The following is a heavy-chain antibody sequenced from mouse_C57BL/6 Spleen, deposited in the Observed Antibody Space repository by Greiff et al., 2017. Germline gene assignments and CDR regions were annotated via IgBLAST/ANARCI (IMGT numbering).Heavy chain of an antibody. Sequence: VKLLESGPGLVAPSQSLSITCTVSGFSLTSYGVHWVRQPPGKGLEWLVVIWSDGSTTYNSALKAKLSISKDNSKSQVFLKMNSLQTDDTAMYYCARETRAHYYAMDYWGQGTSVTVSS. CDR1: GFSLTSYG. CDR3: ARETRAHYYAMDY. J-gene: IGHJ4*01. V-gene: IGHV2-6*03. CDR2: IWSDGST. D-gene: IGHD3-3*01.